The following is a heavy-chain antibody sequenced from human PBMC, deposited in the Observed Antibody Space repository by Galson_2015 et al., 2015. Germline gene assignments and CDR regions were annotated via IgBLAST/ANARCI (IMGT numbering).Heavy chain of an antibody. CDR2: ISAYNGNT. CDR3: ARVGYDILTGTPTPDDY. Sequence: QSGAEVKKPGASVKVSCKASGYIFTSYGINWVRQAPGQGLEWMGWISAYNGNTNYAQKLQGRVTMTTDTSTSTAYMELRSLRSDDTALYYCARVGYDILTGTPTPDDYWGQGSLVTVSS. J-gene: IGHJ4*02. D-gene: IGHD3-9*01. V-gene: IGHV1-18*01. CDR1: GYIFTSYG.